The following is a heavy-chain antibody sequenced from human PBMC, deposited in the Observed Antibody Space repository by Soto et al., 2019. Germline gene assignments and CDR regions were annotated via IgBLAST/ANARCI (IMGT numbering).Heavy chain of an antibody. D-gene: IGHD5-12*01. CDR3: ARRLYDFPATMDV. V-gene: IGHV4-59*01. CDR1: GGTISSYY. CDR2: IYYSGST. Sequence: QVQLQESGPGLVKPSETLSLTCTVSGGTISSYYWSWIRQPPGKGLECIGYIYYSGSTNYNPSLKSRVTISVDTSKNQFSLKLSSVTAADTAVYYCARRLYDFPATMDVWGQGTTVTVSS. J-gene: IGHJ6*02.